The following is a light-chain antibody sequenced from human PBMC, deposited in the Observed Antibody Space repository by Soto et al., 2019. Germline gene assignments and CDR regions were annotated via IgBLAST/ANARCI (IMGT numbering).Light chain of an antibody. CDR2: DVS. V-gene: IGLV2-14*01. CDR3: TSYTISSTLVV. J-gene: IGLJ2*01. Sequence: QSALTQPASVSGSPGQSITISCTGTSSDVGGYNYVSWYQQHPGKAPKLMISDVSNRPSGVSNRFSGSKSGNTASLTISGLQAEDEGDYYCTSYTISSTLVVFGGGTQLTVL. CDR1: SSDVGGYNY.